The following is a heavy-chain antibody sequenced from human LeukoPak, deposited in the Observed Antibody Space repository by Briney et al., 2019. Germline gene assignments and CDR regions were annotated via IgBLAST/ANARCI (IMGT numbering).Heavy chain of an antibody. CDR3: ARDQYYDFWSGYPSFDY. CDR1: GDSVSSNSAA. D-gene: IGHD3-3*01. CDR2: TYYRSKWYN. J-gene: IGHJ4*02. V-gene: IGHV6-1*01. Sequence: SQTLSLTCAISGDSVSSNSAAWNWIRQSPSRGLEWLGRTYYRSKWYNDYAVSVKSRITINPDTSMNQFSLQLNSVTPEDTAVYYCARDQYYDFWSGYPSFDYWGQGTLVTVSS.